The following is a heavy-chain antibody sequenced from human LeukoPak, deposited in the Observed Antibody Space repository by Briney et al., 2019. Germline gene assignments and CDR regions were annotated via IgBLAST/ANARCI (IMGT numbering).Heavy chain of an antibody. CDR2: ISSSSSYI. CDR1: GFTFSSYS. Sequence: GGSLRLSCAASGFTFSSYSMNWVRQAPGKGLEWVSSISSSSSYIYYADSVKGRFTISRDNAKNTLYLQMNSLRAEDTAVYYCARVGFDYGGKDNWFDPWGQGTLVTVSS. V-gene: IGHV3-21*01. CDR3: ARVGFDYGGKDNWFDP. D-gene: IGHD4-23*01. J-gene: IGHJ5*02.